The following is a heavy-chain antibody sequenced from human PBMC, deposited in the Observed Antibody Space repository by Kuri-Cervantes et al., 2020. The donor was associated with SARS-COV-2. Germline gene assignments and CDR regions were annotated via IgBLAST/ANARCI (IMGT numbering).Heavy chain of an antibody. CDR1: GGSISSSGHY. J-gene: IGHJ4*02. CDR2: IHDSGST. Sequence: SETLSLTCIVSGGSISSSGHYWGWIRQPPGKGLEWIGTIHDSGSTYDNPSLKSRVTMSLETSKNQFSLKLSSVTAADTAVYYCARWGTDPFDYWGQGTLVTVS. D-gene: IGHD1-1*01. V-gene: IGHV4-39*07. CDR3: ARWGTDPFDY.